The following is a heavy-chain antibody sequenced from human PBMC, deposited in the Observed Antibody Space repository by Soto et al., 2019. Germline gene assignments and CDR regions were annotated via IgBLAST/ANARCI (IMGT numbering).Heavy chain of an antibody. J-gene: IGHJ4*02. CDR1: GGSFSGYY. CDR2: INHSGST. V-gene: IGHV4-34*01. Sequence: LSLTCAVYGGSFSGYYWSWIRQPPGKGLEWIGEINHSGSTNYNPSLKSRVTISVDTSKNQFSLKLSSVTAADTAVYYCAIRKLRYFDDWGQGTLVTVSS. D-gene: IGHD3-9*01. CDR3: AIRKLRYFDD.